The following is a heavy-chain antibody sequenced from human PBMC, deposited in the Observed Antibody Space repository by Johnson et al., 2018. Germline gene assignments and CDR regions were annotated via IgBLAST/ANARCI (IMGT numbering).Heavy chain of an antibody. CDR1: GFTFRLYG. V-gene: IGHV3-30*03. J-gene: IGHJ6*03. CDR2: ISKDGSNK. D-gene: IGHD1-26*01. CDR3: WRGGGVLYYYIDV. Sequence: QVQLVESGGGVVQPGKSLRLSCAASGFTFRLYGMHWVRQTPGKGLDWVAVISKDGSNKYYADSVKGRFTISRDDSKNTLYLQMNSLRPEDTAVYYCWRGGGVLYYYIDVWGKGATVTVSS.